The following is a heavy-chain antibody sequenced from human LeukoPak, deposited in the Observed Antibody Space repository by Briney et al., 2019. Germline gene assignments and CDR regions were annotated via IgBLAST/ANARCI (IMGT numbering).Heavy chain of an antibody. V-gene: IGHV3-21*01. D-gene: IGHD6-19*01. CDR2: ISSSSSYI. Sequence: GGSLRLSCAAPGFTFSSYSMNWVRQAPGKGLEWVSSISSSSSYIYYADSVKGRFTISRDNAKNSLYLQMNSLRAEDTAVYYCARDHYPQAVAGRSFDYWGQGTLVTVSS. J-gene: IGHJ4*02. CDR1: GFTFSSYS. CDR3: ARDHYPQAVAGRSFDY.